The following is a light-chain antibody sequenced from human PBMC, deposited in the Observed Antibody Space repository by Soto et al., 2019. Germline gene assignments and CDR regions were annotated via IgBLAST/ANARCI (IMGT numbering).Light chain of an antibody. Sequence: DIQMTQSPSTLSASVGDRVTITCRASQSVSSWLAWYQQKPGKVPKLLIYKASSLESGVPLRFSGSGSGTEFTLTISSLQPDDFATYYCQQYDSYLPTFGQGTKVEIK. CDR1: QSVSSW. V-gene: IGKV1-5*03. J-gene: IGKJ2*01. CDR2: KAS. CDR3: QQYDSYLPT.